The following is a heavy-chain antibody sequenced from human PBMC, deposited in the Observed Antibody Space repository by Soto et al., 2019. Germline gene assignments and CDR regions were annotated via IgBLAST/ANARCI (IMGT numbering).Heavy chain of an antibody. CDR1: DGSIISGGCY. CDR3: ARSALGYCSSTSCYDDAFDI. CDR2: IYYSGST. Sequence: PSEPLSHTCTVSDGSIISGGCYCSSNRQHPGKGLEWIGYIYYSGSTYYNPSLKSRVTISVDTSKNQFSLKLSSVTAADTAVYYCARSALGYCSSTSCYDDAFDIWGQGTM. J-gene: IGHJ3*02. D-gene: IGHD2-2*01. V-gene: IGHV4-31*03.